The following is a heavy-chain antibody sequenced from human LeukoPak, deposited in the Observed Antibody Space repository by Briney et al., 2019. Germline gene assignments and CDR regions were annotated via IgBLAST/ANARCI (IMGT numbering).Heavy chain of an antibody. CDR2: INHSGST. D-gene: IGHD3-3*01. CDR3: ARLTIFGVVIDY. V-gene: IGHV4-34*01. J-gene: IGHJ4*02. CDR1: GGSFSGYY. Sequence: SETLSLTCAVYGGSFSGYYWSWIRQPPGKGLEWIGEINHSGSTNYNPSLKSRVTISVDTSKNQFSLKLSSVTAADTAVYYCARLTIFGVVIDYWGQGTLVTVSS.